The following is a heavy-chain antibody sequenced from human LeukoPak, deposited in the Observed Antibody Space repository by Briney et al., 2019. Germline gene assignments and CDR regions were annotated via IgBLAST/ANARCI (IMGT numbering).Heavy chain of an antibody. J-gene: IGHJ4*02. D-gene: IGHD4/OR15-4a*01. CDR2: LYNSGST. Sequence: SETLSLTCTVSGGSMSTNYWSWIRQPAGKGLEWIGRLYNSGSTNYNPSLKSRVTMSVDTSKNQFSLKLSSVTAADTAVYYCAKAGLVRGGALDSWGQGTLVTVSS. CDR1: GGSMSTNY. CDR3: AKAGLVRGGALDS. V-gene: IGHV4-4*07.